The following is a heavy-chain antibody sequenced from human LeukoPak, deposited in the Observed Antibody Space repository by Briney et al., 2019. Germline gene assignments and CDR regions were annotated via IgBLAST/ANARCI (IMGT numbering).Heavy chain of an antibody. CDR3: AKAKLGSSGFGFGY. V-gene: IGHV3-30*18. J-gene: IGHJ4*02. CDR1: GFTFSSYG. Sequence: GRSLRLSCAPSGFTFSSYGTHWVRQAPGKGLEWVAVISYDGSNKYYADSVKGRFTISRDNSKNTLYLQMNSLRAEDTAVYYCAKAKLGSSGFGFGYWGQGTLVTVSS. D-gene: IGHD3-22*01. CDR2: ISYDGSNK.